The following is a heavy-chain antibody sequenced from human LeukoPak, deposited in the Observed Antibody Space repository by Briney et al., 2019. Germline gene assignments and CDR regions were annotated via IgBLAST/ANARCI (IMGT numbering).Heavy chain of an antibody. V-gene: IGHV1-69*04. CDR3: ARTLITMVRGVIIDYYFDY. CDR2: IIPILGIA. J-gene: IGHJ4*02. CDR1: GGTFSSYA. D-gene: IGHD3-10*01. Sequence: SVKVSCKASGGTFSSYAISWVRQAPGQGLEWMGRIIPILGIANYAQKFQGRVTITADKSTSTAYMELSSLRSEDTAVYYCARTLITMVRGVIIDYYFDYWGQGTLVTVSS.